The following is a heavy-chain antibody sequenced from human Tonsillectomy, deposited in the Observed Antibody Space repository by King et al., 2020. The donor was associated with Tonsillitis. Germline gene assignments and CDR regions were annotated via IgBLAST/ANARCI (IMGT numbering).Heavy chain of an antibody. Sequence: VQLVESGGGVVQPGRSLRLSCAASGFTFSSYGMPWFRQAPGKGLDWVADISYDGSNKHYADSVKGRVPISRDNSKNTPYLQVNSLRAEDTPIYYCAKHRGADSSSWYAVTFYFDYWGQGTLVTVSS. D-gene: IGHD6-13*01. CDR1: GFTFSSYG. CDR3: AKHRGADSSSWYAVTFYFDY. J-gene: IGHJ4*02. V-gene: IGHV3-30*18. CDR2: ISYDGSNK.